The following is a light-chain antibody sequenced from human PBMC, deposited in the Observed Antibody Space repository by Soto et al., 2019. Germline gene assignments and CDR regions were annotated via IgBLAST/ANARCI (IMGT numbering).Light chain of an antibody. CDR3: CSFAGTNTFV. V-gene: IGLV2-23*01. Sequence: QSVLTQPASVSGSPGQSLTISCTGTSSDVGSHNVVSWYQHHPGKAPKLIIYEATKRPSGVSTRFSGSKSGNTASLTISGLQAEDEADYYCCSFAGTNTFVFGTGTKVTVL. CDR2: EAT. J-gene: IGLJ1*01. CDR1: SSDVGSHNV.